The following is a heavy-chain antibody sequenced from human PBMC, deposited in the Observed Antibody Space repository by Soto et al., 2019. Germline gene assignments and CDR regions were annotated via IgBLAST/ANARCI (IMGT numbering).Heavy chain of an antibody. Sequence: EVQLVESGGGLVQPGGSLKLSCAASGFTFSGSAMHWVRQASGKGLEWVGRIRSKANSYATAYAASVKGRFTISRDDSKNTAYLQMNSLKTEDTAVYYCTSVSPTLVTTVVTPFDYWGQGTLVTVSS. J-gene: IGHJ4*02. CDR1: GFTFSGSA. V-gene: IGHV3-73*02. CDR3: TSVSPTLVTTVVTPFDY. CDR2: IRSKANSYAT. D-gene: IGHD4-17*01.